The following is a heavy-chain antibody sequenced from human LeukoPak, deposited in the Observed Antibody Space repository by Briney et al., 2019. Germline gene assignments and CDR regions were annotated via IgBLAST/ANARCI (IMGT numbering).Heavy chain of an antibody. CDR2: INPSGGST. CDR1: GYTFTNYY. V-gene: IGHV1-46*01. J-gene: IGHJ4*02. D-gene: IGHD3-10*01. Sequence: ASVKVSCKASGYTFTNYYMHWVRQAPGQGLEWMGIINPSGGSTSYAQRFQGRVTMTRDTSTSTVYMELSSLRSEDTAVYYCARERPWNYYGSGSFFDYWGQGTLVTVSS. CDR3: ARERPWNYYGSGSFFDY.